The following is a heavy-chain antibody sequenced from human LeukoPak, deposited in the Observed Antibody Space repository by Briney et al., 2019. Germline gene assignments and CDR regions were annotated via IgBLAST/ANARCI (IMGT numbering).Heavy chain of an antibody. CDR2: IFPSDSDT. V-gene: IGHV5-51*01. CDR1: GYSFTNNW. Sequence: GESLKIACKVSGYSFTNNWLGWVRQMPGKGLEWMGIIFPSDSDTRYSPSFQGQVTISADKSISTAYLQWSSLKASDTAIYYCARPGIVGATSAFDIRGQGTMVTVSS. J-gene: IGHJ3*02. CDR3: ARPGIVGATSAFDI. D-gene: IGHD1-26*01.